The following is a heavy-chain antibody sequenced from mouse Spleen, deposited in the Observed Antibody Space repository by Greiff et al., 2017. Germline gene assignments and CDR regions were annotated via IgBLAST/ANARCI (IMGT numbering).Heavy chain of an antibody. D-gene: IGHD4-1*01. CDR2: IWSGGST. J-gene: IGHJ3*01. CDR3: ARNWAGNWDWFAY. V-gene: IGHV2-2*01. Sequence: VQLQQSGPGLVQPSQSLSITRPVSGFSFPSLGVNLVRQSPGKGLEWLGVIWSGGSTDYNAAFISRLSISKDNSKSQVFFKMNSLQADDTAIYYCARNWAGNWDWFAYWGQGTLVTVSA. CDR1: GFSFPSLG.